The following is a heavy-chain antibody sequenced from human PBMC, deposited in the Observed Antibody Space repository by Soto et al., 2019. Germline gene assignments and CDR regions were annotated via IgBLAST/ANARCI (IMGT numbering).Heavy chain of an antibody. D-gene: IGHD3-22*01. V-gene: IGHV3-30*18. CDR2: ISYDGSNK. CDR1: GFTFSSYG. Sequence: GGSLRLSCAASGFTFSSYGMHWVRQAQGKGLEWVAVISYDGSNKYYADSVKGRFTISRDNSKNTLYLQMNSLRAEDTAVYYCAKPQSLAYDSSGYYPDYWGQGTLVTVSS. CDR3: AKPQSLAYDSSGYYPDY. J-gene: IGHJ4*02.